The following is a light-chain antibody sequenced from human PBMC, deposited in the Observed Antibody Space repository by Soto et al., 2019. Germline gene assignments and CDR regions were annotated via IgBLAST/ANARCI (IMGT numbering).Light chain of an antibody. CDR3: ASCDDTLTREV. Sequence: QSVLTQPPSASETPGQTVSISCSGSNSNIASNTVNWYQHLPGTAPKLLIYYNNQRPSGVPDRFSGSKSGTSASLAISGLQSEDESDYYCASCDDTLTREVFGTGTKDTVL. V-gene: IGLV1-44*01. CDR2: YNN. J-gene: IGLJ1*01. CDR1: NSNIASNT.